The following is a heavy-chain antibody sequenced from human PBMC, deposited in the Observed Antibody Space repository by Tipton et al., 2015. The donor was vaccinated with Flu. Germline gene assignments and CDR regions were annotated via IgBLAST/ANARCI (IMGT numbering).Heavy chain of an antibody. Sequence: SLRLSCTASGFTFSRYAMSWVRQAPGKGLEWVSAIGGGGATTYFADSVKGRFTISRDNIRNTLYLQMNSLRAEDTAIYYCARRDYSNYVSDPKNWFDPWGQGTLVTVSS. J-gene: IGHJ5*02. CDR3: ARRDYSNYVSDPKNWFDP. CDR1: GFTFSRYA. CDR2: IGGGGATT. D-gene: IGHD4-11*01. V-gene: IGHV3-23*01.